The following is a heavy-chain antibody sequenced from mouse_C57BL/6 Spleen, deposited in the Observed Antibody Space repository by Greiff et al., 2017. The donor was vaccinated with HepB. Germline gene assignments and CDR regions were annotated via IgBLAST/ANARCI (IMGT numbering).Heavy chain of an antibody. CDR1: GYTFTSYG. Sequence: EVKVVESGAELVRPGSSVKMSCKTSGYTFTSYGINWVKQRPGQGLEWIGYIYIGNGYTEYNEKFKGKATLTSDTSSSTAYMQLSSLTSEDSAIYFCATIYYYGSSFYFDYWGQGTTLTVSS. V-gene: IGHV1-58*01. CDR3: ATIYYYGSSFYFDY. D-gene: IGHD1-1*01. J-gene: IGHJ2*01. CDR2: IYIGNGYT.